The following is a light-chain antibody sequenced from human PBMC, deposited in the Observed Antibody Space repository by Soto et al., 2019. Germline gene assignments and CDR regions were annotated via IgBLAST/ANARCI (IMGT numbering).Light chain of an antibody. Sequence: DIQMTQSPSSLSASVGDRVTITCRASQGIRNYLAWYQQKPGKVPKLLIYTASTLQSGVPSRFSGSGSRTDFTLTISSLQPEDVATYYCQKYSGPPYTFGQGTKLEIK. CDR3: QKYSGPPYT. CDR1: QGIRNY. CDR2: TAS. V-gene: IGKV1-27*01. J-gene: IGKJ2*01.